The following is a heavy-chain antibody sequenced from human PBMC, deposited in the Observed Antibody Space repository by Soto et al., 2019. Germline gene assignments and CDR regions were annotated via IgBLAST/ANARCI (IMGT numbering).Heavy chain of an antibody. CDR2: INAGNGNT. CDR3: ARDGGATGD. CDR1: GYTFTSYA. D-gene: IGHD3-16*01. V-gene: IGHV1-3*01. Sequence: QVQLVQSGAEVKKPGASVKVSCKASGYTFTSYAMHWVRQAPGQRLEWMGWINAGNGNTKYSQKFQGRVTITRDTSASTAYVVRSSLSSEVTAVYYCARDGGATGDWWQGTLVTVSS. J-gene: IGHJ4*02.